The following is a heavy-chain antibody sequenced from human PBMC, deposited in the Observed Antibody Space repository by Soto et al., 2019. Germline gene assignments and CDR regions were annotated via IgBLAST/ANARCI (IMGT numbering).Heavy chain of an antibody. J-gene: IGHJ4*02. Sequence: QVHLVQSGAEVKKPGASVKVSCKGSGYAFTTNGITWVRQAPGQGLEWMGWISAHNGNTNYAQKLQGRGTVTRDTSTSTAYMELRSLRSDDTAVYYCARGRYGDYWGQGALVTVSS. V-gene: IGHV1-18*01. CDR3: ARGRYGDY. CDR2: ISAHNGNT. D-gene: IGHD1-1*01. CDR1: GYAFTTNG.